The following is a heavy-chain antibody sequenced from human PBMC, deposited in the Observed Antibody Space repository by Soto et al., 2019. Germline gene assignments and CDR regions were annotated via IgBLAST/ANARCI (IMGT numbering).Heavy chain of an antibody. CDR3: ARALRSSWYGEGWFDP. CDR2: ISYDGSNK. Sequence: VQLLESGGGLVQPGGSLRLSCAASGFTFSSYAMSWVRQAPGKGLEWVAVISYDGSNKYYADSVKGRFTISRDNSKNTLYLQMNSLRAEDTAVYYCARALRSSWYGEGWFDPWGQGTLVTVSS. J-gene: IGHJ5*02. V-gene: IGHV3-30*03. CDR1: GFTFSSYA. D-gene: IGHD6-13*01.